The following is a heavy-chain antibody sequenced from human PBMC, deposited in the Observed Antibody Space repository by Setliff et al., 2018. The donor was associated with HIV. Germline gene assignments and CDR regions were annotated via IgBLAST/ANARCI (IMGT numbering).Heavy chain of an antibody. Sequence: PSETLSLTCTVSGGSISSGSYYWSWIRQPAGKGLEWIGRIYSSGSTNYNPSLAGRVTMSVDTSQNQFFLKLTSVTAADTALYYCARELRFSVSSTGKEWGQGTLVTVSS. D-gene: IGHD2-21*01. CDR2: IYSSGST. CDR1: GGSISSGSYY. V-gene: IGHV4-61*02. J-gene: IGHJ4*02. CDR3: ARELRFSVSSTGKE.